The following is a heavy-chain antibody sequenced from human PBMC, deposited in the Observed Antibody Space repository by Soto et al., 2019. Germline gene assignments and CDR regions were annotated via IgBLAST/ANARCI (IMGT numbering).Heavy chain of an antibody. CDR3: ARGRYCLNGRCFPNWFDS. CDR2: IYKSATT. V-gene: IGHV4-30-4*01. CDR1: GDSISTVDYF. Sequence: SLTCSVSGDSISTVDYFWAWVRQPPGQALEYIGYIYKSATTYYNPSFESRVAISLDTSKSQFSLNVTSLTAADTAVYFCARGRYCLNGRCFPNWFDSWGQGTLVTV. J-gene: IGHJ5*01. D-gene: IGHD2-15*01.